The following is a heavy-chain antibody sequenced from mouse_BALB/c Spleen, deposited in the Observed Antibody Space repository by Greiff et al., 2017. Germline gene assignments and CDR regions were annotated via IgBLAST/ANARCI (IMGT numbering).Heavy chain of an antibody. Sequence: EVKLMESGPGLVKPSQSLSLTCSVTGYSITSGYYWNWIRQFPGNKLEWMGYISYDGSNNYNPSLKNRISITRDTSKNQFFLKLNSVTTEDTATYYCARDYYGKRGFAYWGQGTLVTVSA. CDR1: GYSITSGYY. D-gene: IGHD1-1*01. J-gene: IGHJ3*01. V-gene: IGHV3-6*02. CDR2: ISYDGSN. CDR3: ARDYYGKRGFAY.